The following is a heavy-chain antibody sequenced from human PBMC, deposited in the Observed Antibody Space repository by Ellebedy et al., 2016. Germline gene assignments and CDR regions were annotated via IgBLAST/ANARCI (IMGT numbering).Heavy chain of an antibody. J-gene: IGHJ3*02. V-gene: IGHV3-23*01. D-gene: IGHD2-2*01. CDR2: VSSDGGST. CDR1: GFTFSQFG. CDR3: AKDGGLGRYCVTISCYSNAFDI. Sequence: GESLKISCEASGFTFSQFGASWVRQAPGKGLEWVAAVSSDGGSTYYGDSVKGRFTISRDNSKNTVYLQMNSLRVEDTAVYYCAKDGGLGRYCVTISCYSNAFDIWGQGTMVTVSS.